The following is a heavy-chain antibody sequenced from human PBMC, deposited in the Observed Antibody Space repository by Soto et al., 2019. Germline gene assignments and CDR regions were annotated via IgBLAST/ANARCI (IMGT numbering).Heavy chain of an antibody. Sequence: EVQLVESGGGLVKPGGSLRLSCAASGFTFSSYSMNWVRQAPGKGLEWVSSISSSSSYIYYADSVKGRFTISRDNAKNSLYLQRNSLRAEDTAVYECARVVGPSWSYYNDYFDYWGQGTLVTVSS. CDR1: GFTFSSYS. V-gene: IGHV3-21*01. CDR2: ISSSSSYI. J-gene: IGHJ4*02. CDR3: ARVVGPSWSYYNDYFDY. D-gene: IGHD3-10*01.